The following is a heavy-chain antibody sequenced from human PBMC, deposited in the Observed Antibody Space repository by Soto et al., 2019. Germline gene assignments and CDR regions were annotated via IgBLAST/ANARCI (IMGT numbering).Heavy chain of an antibody. CDR1: GYTFTSYY. V-gene: IGHV1-46*01. CDR3: ARSACSGGTCYQGHFDY. J-gene: IGHJ4*02. Sequence: QVQLVQSGAEVQKPGASVKVSCKASGYTFTSYYMHWVRQAPGQGLEWMGIINPSGTRTTYAQKFQGSVTMTRDTSTSTVYMELTSLRSDDTAVYYCARSACSGGTCYQGHFDYWGQGTLVTVSS. CDR2: INPSGTRT. D-gene: IGHD2-15*01.